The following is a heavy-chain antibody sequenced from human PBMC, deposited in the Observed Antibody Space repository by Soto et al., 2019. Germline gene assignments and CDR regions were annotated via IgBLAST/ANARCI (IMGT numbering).Heavy chain of an antibody. V-gene: IGHV3-21*01. Sequence: EGSLILSCEASGLTFSRVSVNWVRQVPGKGLEWVASISSASSETWYADSVKGRFIISRDNAQNSLFLQMNTLRPEDSAIYYCARVAYWGPGTQVTVSS. J-gene: IGHJ4*02. CDR1: GLTFSRVS. CDR2: ISSASSET. CDR3: ARVAY.